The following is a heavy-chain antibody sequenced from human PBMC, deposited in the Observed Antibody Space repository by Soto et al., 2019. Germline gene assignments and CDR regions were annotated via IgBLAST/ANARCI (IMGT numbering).Heavy chain of an antibody. CDR1: EFTFNRHA. CDR2: ISHDGRIK. Sequence: QVQLVESGGGVVQPGRSLRLSCAASEFTFNRHAMHWVRPAPGKGLEWVAVISHDGRIKYYADSVKGRFTISRDNSMNTLELQMNSLRAEDTAIYLCASVSGHVYATLHGPFDYWGQGTLGTVAS. V-gene: IGHV3-30*04. CDR3: ASVSGHVYATLHGPFDY. J-gene: IGHJ4*02. D-gene: IGHD2-8*01.